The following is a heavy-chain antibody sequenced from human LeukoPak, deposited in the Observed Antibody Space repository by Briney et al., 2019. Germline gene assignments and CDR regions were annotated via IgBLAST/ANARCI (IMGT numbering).Heavy chain of an antibody. CDR3: AKDRLVIYYYGMDV. V-gene: IGHV3-23*01. J-gene: IGHJ6*02. CDR1: GFTFSSYA. D-gene: IGHD6-6*01. CDR2: ISTSGDST. Sequence: QAGGTVRLSCTASGFTFSSYAMNWVRQAPGKGLEWVSSISTSGDSTYYADFVKGRFTISRDNSKNTLSLQMNSLRVEDTAVYYCAKDRLVIYYYGMDVWGRGTTDPVSS.